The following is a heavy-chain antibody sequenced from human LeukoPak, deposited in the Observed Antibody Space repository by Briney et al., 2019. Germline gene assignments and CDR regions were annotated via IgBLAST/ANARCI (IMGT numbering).Heavy chain of an antibody. CDR1: GFTFSDYY. CDR3: ASLLYCDILTGYLDY. J-gene: IGHJ4*02. D-gene: IGHD3-9*01. Sequence: GGSLRLSCAASGFTFSDYYMSWIRQAPGKGLEWVSYISSSGSTIYYADSVKGRFTISRDNAKNSLYLQMNSLRAEDTAVYYCASLLYCDILTGYLDYWGQGTLVTVSS. CDR2: ISSSGSTI. V-gene: IGHV3-11*04.